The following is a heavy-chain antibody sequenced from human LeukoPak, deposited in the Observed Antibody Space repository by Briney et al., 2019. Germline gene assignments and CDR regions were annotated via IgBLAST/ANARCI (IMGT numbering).Heavy chain of an antibody. D-gene: IGHD3-22*01. CDR1: GFTFSRYA. CDR2: ISSNGGRT. V-gene: IGHV3-64*01. J-gene: IGHJ4*02. Sequence: PGGSLRLSCAASGFTFSRYAMHWVRQAPGKGLEYVSAISSNGGRTYYENSVKGRFTISRDNSKNTLYLQMGSLRAEDRAVYYCARDFVHYYDRSGFEYYFDFWGQGTLVTVSS. CDR3: ARDFVHYYDRSGFEYYFDF.